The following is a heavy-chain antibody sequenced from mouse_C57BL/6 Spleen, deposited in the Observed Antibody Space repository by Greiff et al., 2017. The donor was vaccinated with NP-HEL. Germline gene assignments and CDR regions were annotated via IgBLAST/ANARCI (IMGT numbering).Heavy chain of an antibody. CDR1: GFTFSSYA. Sequence: EVQRVESGGGLVKPGGSLKLSCAASGFTFSSYAMSWVRQTPEKRLEWVATISDGGSYTYYPDNVKGRFTISRDNAKNNLYLQMSHLKSEDTAMYYCARDIYYSAMDYWGQRTSVTVSS. D-gene: IGHD2-12*01. V-gene: IGHV5-4*01. J-gene: IGHJ4*01. CDR3: ARDIYYSAMDY. CDR2: ISDGGSYT.